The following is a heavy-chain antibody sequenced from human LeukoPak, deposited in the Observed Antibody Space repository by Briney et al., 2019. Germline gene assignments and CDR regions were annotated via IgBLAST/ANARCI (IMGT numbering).Heavy chain of an antibody. V-gene: IGHV1-46*01. J-gene: IGHJ5*02. Sequence: GASVKVSCEASGYTFTSYYMHWVRQAPGQGLEWMGIINPSGGITTYAQKFQGRVTITADESTSTAYMELSSLRSEDTAVYYCARGADYGSGHLGGFDPWGQGTLVTVSS. CDR1: GYTFTSYY. CDR2: INPSGGIT. CDR3: ARGADYGSGHLGGFDP. D-gene: IGHD3-10*01.